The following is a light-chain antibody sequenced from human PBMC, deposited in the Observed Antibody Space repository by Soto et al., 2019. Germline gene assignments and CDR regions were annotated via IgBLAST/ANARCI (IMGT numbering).Light chain of an antibody. V-gene: IGLV2-14*01. CDR3: SSYTSSSTVV. CDR1: SSDVGGYNY. J-gene: IGLJ2*01. CDR2: EDS. Sequence: QSALTQTASVSGSPGQSITISCTGTSSDVGGYNYVSWYQQHPGKAQKLMIYEDSNRPSGVSNRFSGSKSGNTASLTISGLQAEDEADYYCSSYTSSSTVVFGGGTKLTVL.